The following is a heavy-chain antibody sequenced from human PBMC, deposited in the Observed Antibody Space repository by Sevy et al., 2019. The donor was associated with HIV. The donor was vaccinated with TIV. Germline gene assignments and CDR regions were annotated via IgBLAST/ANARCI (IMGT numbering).Heavy chain of an antibody. Sequence: GGSLRLSCAASGFAFSNYYAMYWVRQAPGKGLKWVALISYDGNDKYYADSVKGRFTISRDNFKNTLYLQMNSLRAEDTAVYYCARDPSSGWPYYFDFWGQGTLVTVSS. V-gene: IGHV3-30-3*01. CDR3: ARDPSSGWPYYFDF. CDR1: GFAFSNYYA. CDR2: ISYDGNDK. J-gene: IGHJ4*02. D-gene: IGHD6-19*01.